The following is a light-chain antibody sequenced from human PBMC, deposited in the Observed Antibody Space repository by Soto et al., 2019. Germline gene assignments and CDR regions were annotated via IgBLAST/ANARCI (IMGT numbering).Light chain of an antibody. J-gene: IGKJ3*01. CDR3: QRYNSHSL. Sequence: DIQMTQSHATLSASVGDTVIITCRASQSVSTWLAWYQQKPGQAPKLLIYGASSLASGVPQRFSGSGSGTEFTLTISSLQPDDFATYYCQRYNSHSLFGPGTKVDIK. CDR2: GAS. V-gene: IGKV1-5*03. CDR1: QSVSTW.